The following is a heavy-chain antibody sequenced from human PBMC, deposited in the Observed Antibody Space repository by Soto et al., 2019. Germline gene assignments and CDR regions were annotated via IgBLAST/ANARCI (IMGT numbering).Heavy chain of an antibody. Sequence: EVQLLESGGGLVQPGGSLRLSCAASGFTFSSYAMSWVRQAPGKGLEWLSAISGSSGHTYYGDSVKGRFTISRDNSKNTLYLQMNSLRAEDTAVYYCAIFRFCTSTSCFAEEGGYWGQGTLVTVSS. V-gene: IGHV3-23*01. CDR3: AIFRFCTSTSCFAEEGGY. J-gene: IGHJ4*02. D-gene: IGHD2-2*01. CDR1: GFTFSSYA. CDR2: ISGSSGHT.